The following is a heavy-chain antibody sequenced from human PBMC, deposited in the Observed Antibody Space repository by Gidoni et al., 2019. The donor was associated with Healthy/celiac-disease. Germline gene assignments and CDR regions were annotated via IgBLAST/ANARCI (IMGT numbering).Heavy chain of an antibody. CDR3: ARRPLYGWARGLGY. CDR1: GGYFRGSY. Sequence: QVQLQQWGAGLLKPSETLSSTGAVYGGYFRGSYWSLIRQPPGKGLEWIGESNNSGSTNYTPSLKSRVTISVDTSKTPFSLKLSSVTAADTAVYYCARRPLYGWARGLGYLGQGTLVTVSS. CDR2: SNNSGST. J-gene: IGHJ4*02. D-gene: IGHD2-15*01. V-gene: IGHV4-34*01.